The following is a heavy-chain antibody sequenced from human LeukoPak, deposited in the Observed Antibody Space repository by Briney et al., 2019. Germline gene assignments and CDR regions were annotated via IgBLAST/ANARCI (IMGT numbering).Heavy chain of an antibody. V-gene: IGHV4-39*01. J-gene: IGHJ4*02. CDR1: GGSISISNYY. CDR2: VDYPGNT. D-gene: IGHD3-10*01. CDR3: ARHPRNPGVDY. Sequence: SETLSLTCSVSGGSISISNYYWAWIRQPPGKGLEWIGSVDYPGNTYYNPSLKSRVTISADTSKNQFSLKLTSVTAADTSVYYCARHPRNPGVDYWGQGTLVTVSS.